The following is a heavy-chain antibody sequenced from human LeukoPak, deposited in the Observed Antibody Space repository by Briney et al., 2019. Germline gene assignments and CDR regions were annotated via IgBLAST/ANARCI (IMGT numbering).Heavy chain of an antibody. J-gene: IGHJ4*02. D-gene: IGHD3-9*01. CDR2: ISAYNGNT. Sequence: ASVKVSCKASGYTFTSYGISWVRQAPGQGLEWMGWISAYNGNTNYAQKFQGRVTITTDESTSTAYMELSSLRSEDTAVYYCARDDTWGVDILTGNWGQGTLVTVSS. CDR3: ARDDTWGVDILTGN. CDR1: GYTFTSYG. V-gene: IGHV1-18*01.